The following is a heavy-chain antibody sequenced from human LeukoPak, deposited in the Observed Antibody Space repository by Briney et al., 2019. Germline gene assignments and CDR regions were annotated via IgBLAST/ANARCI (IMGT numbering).Heavy chain of an antibody. J-gene: IGHJ5*02. V-gene: IGHV1-2*02. CDR3: ARDPTTIFGVVPYNWFDP. CDR2: INPNSGGT. Sequence: ASVKVSCKASGYTFTGYYMHWVRQAPGQGLGWMGWINPNSGGTNYAQKFQGRVTMTRDTSISTAYMELSRLRSDDTAVYYCARDPTTIFGVVPYNWFDPWGQGTLVTVSS. CDR1: GYTFTGYY. D-gene: IGHD3-3*01.